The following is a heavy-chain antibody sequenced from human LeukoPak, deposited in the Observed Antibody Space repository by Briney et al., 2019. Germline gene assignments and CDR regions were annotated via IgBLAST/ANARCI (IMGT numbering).Heavy chain of an antibody. CDR2: LYSSGNT. CDR3: ARDDYDFTQGYYGMDV. J-gene: IGHJ6*02. Sequence: SETLSLTCTVSGGSISSSGFYWGWVRQPPGKGLEWIGSLYSSGNTYYNPSLKSRVTISVDTSKNQFSLKLSSVTAADTAVYYCARDDYDFTQGYYGMDVWGQGTTVTVSS. CDR1: GGSISSSGFY. V-gene: IGHV4-39*02. D-gene: IGHD3-3*01.